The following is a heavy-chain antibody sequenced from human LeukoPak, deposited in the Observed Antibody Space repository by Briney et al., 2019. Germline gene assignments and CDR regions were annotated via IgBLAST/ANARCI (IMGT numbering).Heavy chain of an antibody. CDR2: ISSNGDST. V-gene: IGHV3-23*01. CDR3: AKGQSGTTPYWFDP. Sequence: GGSLRLSCAASGFTFSNYAMNWVRQAPGKGLEWVSVISSNGDSTYYADSVKGRFTISRDNSKNTLYLQMNSLRAEDTALYYCAKGQSGTTPYWFDPWGQGTLVTVSS. CDR1: GFTFSNYA. D-gene: IGHD1-1*01. J-gene: IGHJ5*02.